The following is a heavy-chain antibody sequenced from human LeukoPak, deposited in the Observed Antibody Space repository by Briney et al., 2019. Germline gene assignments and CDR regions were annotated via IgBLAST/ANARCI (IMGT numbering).Heavy chain of an antibody. V-gene: IGHV4-59*08. CDR1: GGSISSYY. J-gene: IGHJ6*02. D-gene: IGHD5-12*01. Sequence: SETLSLTCTVSGGSISSYYWSWIRQPPGKGLEWIGYIYYSGSTNYNPSFKSRVTISVDTSKNQFSLKLSSVTAADTAVYYCARLPSGYDPYYYYGMDVWGQGTTVTVSS. CDR2: IYYSGST. CDR3: ARLPSGYDPYYYYGMDV.